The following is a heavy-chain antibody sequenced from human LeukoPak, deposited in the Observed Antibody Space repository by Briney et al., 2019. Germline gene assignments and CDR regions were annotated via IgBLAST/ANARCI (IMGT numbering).Heavy chain of an antibody. CDR1: GFTFSAFS. D-gene: IGHD7-27*01. Sequence: GGPLRLSCEASGFTFSAFSMYWVRQAPGKRLEYVAIINTNGDNTYSGNSVKGRFVVSRDNSKNTLYLQMGSLTVEDTALYYCARVTGDRSLDLWGQGALVTVS. CDR3: ARVTGDRSLDL. CDR2: INTNGDNT. V-gene: IGHV3-64*01. J-gene: IGHJ5*02.